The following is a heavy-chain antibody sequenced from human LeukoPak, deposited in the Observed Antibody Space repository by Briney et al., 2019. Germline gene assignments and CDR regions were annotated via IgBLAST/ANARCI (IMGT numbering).Heavy chain of an antibody. CDR2: INQDGSEK. Sequence: GGSLRLSCAASGFTFSSYWMSWVRQAPGKGLEWVANINQDGSEKFYVDSVKGRFTISRDNAKNSLYLRMNSLGAEDTAVYYCARMCSGGSCYQYWGQGTLVTVSS. CDR3: ARMCSGGSCYQY. CDR1: GFTFSSYW. V-gene: IGHV3-7*01. D-gene: IGHD2-15*01. J-gene: IGHJ4*02.